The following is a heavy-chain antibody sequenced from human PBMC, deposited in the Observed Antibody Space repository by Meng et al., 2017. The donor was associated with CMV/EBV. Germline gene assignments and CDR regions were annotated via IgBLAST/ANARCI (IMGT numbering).Heavy chain of an antibody. CDR3: AKSRGSSYFDL. CDR2: ISGSGGNT. J-gene: IGHJ2*01. Sequence: LSCAASGFTFSRYGMSWVRQAPGKGLEWVSAISGSGGNTYYADSVKGRFTISRDNSKNTLSLQMSSLRAEDTAVYYCAKSRGSSYFDLWGRGTLVTVSS. CDR1: GFTFSRYG. D-gene: IGHD2-15*01. V-gene: IGHV3-23*01.